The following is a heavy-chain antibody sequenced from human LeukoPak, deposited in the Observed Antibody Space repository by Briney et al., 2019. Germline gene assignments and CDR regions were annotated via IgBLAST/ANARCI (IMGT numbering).Heavy chain of an antibody. CDR3: AKDSSQLPTYLDY. CDR2: IIGSGGST. Sequence: PGGSLRLSCAASGFTFSSYAMSWVRQAPGKGLEWVSGIIGSGGSTYYADSVKGRFTISRDNSKNTLYLQMNSLRAEDTAVYYCAKDSSQLPTYLDYWGQGTLVTVSS. D-gene: IGHD2-2*01. CDR1: GFTFSSYA. V-gene: IGHV3-23*01. J-gene: IGHJ4*02.